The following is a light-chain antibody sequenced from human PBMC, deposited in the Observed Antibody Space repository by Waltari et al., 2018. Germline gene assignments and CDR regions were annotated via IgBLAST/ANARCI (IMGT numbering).Light chain of an antibody. CDR1: QSISNY. J-gene: IGKJ4*01. V-gene: IGKV3-11*01. Sequence: SCRASQSISNYLAWYQQKPGQAPRLLIYDTSNRATCIPTRFSGSGFGTDFTLTISSLEPEDFAIYYCQQRRNWPLTFGGGTKVEIK. CDR3: QQRRNWPLT. CDR2: DTS.